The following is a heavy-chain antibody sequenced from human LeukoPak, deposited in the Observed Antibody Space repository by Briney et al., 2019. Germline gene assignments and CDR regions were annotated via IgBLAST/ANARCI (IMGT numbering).Heavy chain of an antibody. CDR2: INPSSGGT. V-gene: IGHV1-2*02. D-gene: IGHD3-10*01. J-gene: IGHJ4*02. CDR1: GYTFTGYY. Sequence: ASVEVSCKASGYTFTGYYMHWVRQAPGQGLEWMEWINPSSGGTNYAQKFQGRVTMTRDTSISTAYMELSRLRSDDTAVYYCARPGDGSGSFDYWGQGTLVTVSS. CDR3: ARPGDGSGSFDY.